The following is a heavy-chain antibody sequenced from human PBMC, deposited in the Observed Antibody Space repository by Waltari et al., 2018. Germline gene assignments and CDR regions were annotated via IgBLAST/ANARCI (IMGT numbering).Heavy chain of an antibody. CDR2: INHSGST. J-gene: IGHJ4*02. CDR1: GGSFSGYY. V-gene: IGHV4-34*01. CDR3: ARAGVAARGGYDY. D-gene: IGHD6-6*01. Sequence: QVQLQQWGAGLLKPSETLSLTCAVYGGSFSGYYWSWIRQPPGKGLEWIGEINHSGSTNYNPSLKSRVTISVDTSKNQFSLKLSSVTAADTAVYYCARAGVAARGGYDYWGQGTLVTVSS.